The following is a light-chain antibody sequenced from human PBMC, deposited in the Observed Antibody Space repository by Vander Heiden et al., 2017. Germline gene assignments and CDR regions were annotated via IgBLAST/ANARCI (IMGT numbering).Light chain of an antibody. CDR1: PDINNY. V-gene: IGKV1-16*02. J-gene: IGKJ5*01. CDR3: QQVNTYRP. Sequence: DIQMTQSPSSLSASVGDRVTITCRASPDINNYLAWFQQKPEKAPKSLIYAASSLQSGVPSKFSGSGSGTDFTPTISSLHPEDFAADYCQQVNTYRPFGQGTRLEIK. CDR2: AAS.